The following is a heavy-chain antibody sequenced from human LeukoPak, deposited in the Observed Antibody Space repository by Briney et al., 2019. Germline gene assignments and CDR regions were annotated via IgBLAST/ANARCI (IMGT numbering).Heavy chain of an antibody. D-gene: IGHD4-17*01. J-gene: IGHJ4*02. CDR3: ARGRDSDYAFDY. Sequence: PGGSLRLSCAASGFAVSSNHMNCVRQAPGKGLEWVSSISSGSTNIYYADSVKGRFTISRDNAKNSLYLQMNSLRDEDTAVYYCARGRDSDYAFDYWGQGTLVTVSS. V-gene: IGHV3-21*01. CDR1: GFAVSSNH. CDR2: ISSGSTNI.